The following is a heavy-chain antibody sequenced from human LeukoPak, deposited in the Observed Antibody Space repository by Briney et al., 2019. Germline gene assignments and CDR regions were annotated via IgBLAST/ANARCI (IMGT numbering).Heavy chain of an antibody. D-gene: IGHD3-22*01. V-gene: IGHV3-64*01. CDR2: INSNGANT. CDR3: ARGEEFYDSSGYRRLDS. Sequence: PGGSLRLSCAASGFTFSNHAMHWVRQAPGKALEYVAVINSNGANTFHAKSLNDRFTISRDNSKHILYLQMGSLRAEDMAVYYCARGEEFYDSSGYRRLDSWGQGTLVVVSS. J-gene: IGHJ4*02. CDR1: GFTFSNHA.